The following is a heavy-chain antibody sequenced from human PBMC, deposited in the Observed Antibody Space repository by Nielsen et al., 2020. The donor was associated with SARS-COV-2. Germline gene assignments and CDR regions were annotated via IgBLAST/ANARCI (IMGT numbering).Heavy chain of an antibody. V-gene: IGHV3-20*04. CDR2: INWNGGST. Sequence: GGSLRLSCAASGFTFADYGMSWVRQAPGKGLEWVSGINWNGGSTGYADSVKGRFTVSRDNAKNSLCLQMNSLRAEDTALYYCARVIAAAGPVAYWGQGTLVTVSS. J-gene: IGHJ4*02. CDR3: ARVIAAAGPVAY. D-gene: IGHD6-13*01. CDR1: GFTFADYG.